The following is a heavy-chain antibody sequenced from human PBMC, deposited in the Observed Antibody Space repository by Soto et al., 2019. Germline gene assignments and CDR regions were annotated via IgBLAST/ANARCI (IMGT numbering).Heavy chain of an antibody. CDR1: GFTFSNAW. CDR3: TTTRNYDILTAVYYYYYGMDV. D-gene: IGHD3-9*01. J-gene: IGHJ6*02. V-gene: IGHV3-15*07. Sequence: GGSLRLSCAASGFTFSNAWMNWVRQAPGKGLEWVGRIKSKTDGGTTDYAAPVKGRFTISRDDSKNTLYLKMNSLKTEDTAVYYCTTTRNYDILTAVYYYYYGMDVWGQGTTVTVSS. CDR2: IKSKTDGGTT.